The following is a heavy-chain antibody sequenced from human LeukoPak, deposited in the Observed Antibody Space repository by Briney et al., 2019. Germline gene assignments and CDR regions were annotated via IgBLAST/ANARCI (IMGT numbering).Heavy chain of an antibody. D-gene: IGHD6-13*01. CDR2: INTNTGNP. Sequence: EASVKVSCKASGYTFTSYAMNWVRQAPGQGLEWMGWINTNTGNPTYAQGFTGRFVFSLDTSVSTAYLQISGLKAEDTAVYYCATLLPAAGPHWGQGTLVTVSS. CDR3: ATLLPAAGPH. J-gene: IGHJ4*02. CDR1: GYTFTSYA. V-gene: IGHV7-4-1*02.